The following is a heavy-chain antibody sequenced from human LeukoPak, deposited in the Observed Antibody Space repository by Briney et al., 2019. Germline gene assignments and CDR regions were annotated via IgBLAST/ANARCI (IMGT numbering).Heavy chain of an antibody. J-gene: IGHJ4*02. Sequence: ASVKVSCKASGYTFTSYGISWVRPAPGQGLEWMGWIGAYSGNTNYAQNLQGRVTMTTDTSTSTAYMELRSLRSDDTAVYYCARAPDDYDFWSGPFDYWGRGTLVTVSS. CDR3: ARAPDDYDFWSGPFDY. V-gene: IGHV1-18*01. CDR2: IGAYSGNT. D-gene: IGHD3-3*01. CDR1: GYTFTSYG.